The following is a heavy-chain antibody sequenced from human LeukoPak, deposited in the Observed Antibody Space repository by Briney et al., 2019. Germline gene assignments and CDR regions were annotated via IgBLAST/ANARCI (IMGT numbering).Heavy chain of an antibody. Sequence: ASVKVSCKASGYTFTSYAMNWVRQAPGQGLEWMGWINTNTGNPTYAQGFTGRFVFSLDTSVSTAYLQISSLKAEDTAVYYCARGGSNTMIVVVHTDYWGQGTLVTVSS. CDR3: ARGGSNTMIVVVHTDY. J-gene: IGHJ4*02. CDR1: GYTFTSYA. CDR2: INTNTGNP. D-gene: IGHD3-22*01. V-gene: IGHV7-4-1*02.